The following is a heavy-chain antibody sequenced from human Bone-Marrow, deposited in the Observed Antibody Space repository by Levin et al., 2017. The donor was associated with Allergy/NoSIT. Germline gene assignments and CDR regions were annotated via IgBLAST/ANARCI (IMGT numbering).Heavy chain of an antibody. J-gene: IGHJ5*02. V-gene: IGHV3-15*01. CDR1: GFSFSNPW. CDR2: IKTKTDGVTA. Sequence: KRGESLKISCSASGFSFSNPWMTWVRQAPGKGLEWVGRIKTKTDGVTAEYAALVKGRFTISREDSKNMLYLQMDSLQIEDTAIYYCTIAHCGNGCHGLNWFDPWGQGTLVTVSS. CDR3: TIAHCGNGCHGLNWFDP. D-gene: IGHD2-21*01.